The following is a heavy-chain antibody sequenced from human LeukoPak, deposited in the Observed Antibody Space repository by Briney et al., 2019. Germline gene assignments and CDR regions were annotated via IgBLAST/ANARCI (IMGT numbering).Heavy chain of an antibody. D-gene: IGHD6-6*01. CDR1: GVSFSGYY. Sequence: SETLSLTCAVYGVSFSGYYWSWIRQPPGKGLEWIGEINHSGSTNYNPSLKSRVTISVDTSKNQFSLKLSSVTAADTAVYYCATGGGSSSLFDYWGQGTLVTVSS. V-gene: IGHV4-34*01. CDR3: ATGGGSSSLFDY. CDR2: INHSGST. J-gene: IGHJ4*02.